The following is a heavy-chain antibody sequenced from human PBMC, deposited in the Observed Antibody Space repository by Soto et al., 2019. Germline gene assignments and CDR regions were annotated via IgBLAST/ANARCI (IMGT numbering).Heavy chain of an antibody. D-gene: IGHD1-26*01. J-gene: IGHJ3*02. CDR2: ISASGANT. Sequence: SWVRQAPGKGLEWVSGISASGANTFYADSVKGRFTLSRDNSKNTLFLQMNSLRAEDTAVYYCAKGLSGSYYVGAFDIWGQGTLVTVSS. V-gene: IGHV3-23*01. CDR3: AKGLSGSYYVGAFDI.